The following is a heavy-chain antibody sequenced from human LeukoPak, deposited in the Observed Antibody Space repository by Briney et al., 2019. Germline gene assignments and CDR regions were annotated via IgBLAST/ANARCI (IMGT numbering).Heavy chain of an antibody. CDR1: GGSISSYY. J-gene: IGHJ4*02. V-gene: IGHV4-59*08. D-gene: IGHD2-21*02. CDR3: ASPGDCGGDCYYY. Sequence: SETLSLTCTVSGGSISSYYWSWIRQPPGKGLEWIGYIYYSGSTNYTPSLKSRVTISVDTSKNQFSLKLSSVTAADTAVYYCASPGDCGGDCYYYWDQGTLVTVSS. CDR2: IYYSGST.